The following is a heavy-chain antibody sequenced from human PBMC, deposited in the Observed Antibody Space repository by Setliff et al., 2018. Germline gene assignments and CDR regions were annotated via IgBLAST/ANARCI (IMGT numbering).Heavy chain of an antibody. CDR1: GFTFSNYY. D-gene: IGHD6-19*01. J-gene: IGHJ4*02. CDR3: AKDRSSGWPDIDY. Sequence: PGGSLRLSCAASGFTFSNYYMTWIRQAPGKGLEWISYIHDSGNPTYYADSVKGRFTVSRDNAKNTLYLQMNSLRAEDTAVYYCAKDRSSGWPDIDYWGQGTLVTVSS. CDR2: IHDSGNPT. V-gene: IGHV3-11*04.